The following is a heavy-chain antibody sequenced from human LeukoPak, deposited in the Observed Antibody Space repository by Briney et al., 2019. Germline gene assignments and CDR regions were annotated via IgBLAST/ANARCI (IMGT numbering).Heavy chain of an antibody. J-gene: IGHJ4*02. V-gene: IGHV4-34*01. CDR2: INHSGST. D-gene: IGHD2-2*01. Sequence: KPSETLSLTCAVYGGSFSGYYWSWIRQPPGKGLEWIGEINHSGSTNYNPSLESRVTISVDTSKNQFSLKLSSVTAADTAVYYCARGSSNYQPLHFDYWGQGTLVTVSS. CDR3: ARGSSNYQPLHFDY. CDR1: GGSFSGYY.